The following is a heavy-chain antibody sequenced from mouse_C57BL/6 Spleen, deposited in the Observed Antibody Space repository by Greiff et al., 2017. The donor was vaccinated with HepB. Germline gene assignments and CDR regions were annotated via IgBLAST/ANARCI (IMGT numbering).Heavy chain of an antibody. CDR3: ATPITTVVAPFDY. CDR1: GFNIKDYY. Sequence: VQLKQSGAELVKPGASVKLSCTASGFNIKDYYMHWVKQRTEQGLEWIGRIDPEDGETKYAPKFQGKATITADTSSNTAYLQLSSLTSEDTAVYYCATPITTVVAPFDYWGQGTTLTVSS. J-gene: IGHJ2*01. D-gene: IGHD1-1*01. CDR2: IDPEDGET. V-gene: IGHV14-2*01.